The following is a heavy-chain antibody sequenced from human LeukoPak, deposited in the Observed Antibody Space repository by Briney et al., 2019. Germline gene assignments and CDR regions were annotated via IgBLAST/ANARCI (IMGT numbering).Heavy chain of an antibody. CDR3: ATFETGIAGGIDY. Sequence: ASVKVSCKASGGTFSSYAISWVRQAPGQGLEWMGGIIPIFGTANYAQKFQGRVPITADESTSTAYMELSSLRSEDTAVYYCATFETGIAGGIDYWGQGTLVTVSS. CDR1: GGTFSSYA. D-gene: IGHD3-10*01. CDR2: IIPIFGTA. V-gene: IGHV1-69*13. J-gene: IGHJ4*02.